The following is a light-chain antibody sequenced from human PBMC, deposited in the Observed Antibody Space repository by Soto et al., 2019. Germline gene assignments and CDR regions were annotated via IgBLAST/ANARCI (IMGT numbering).Light chain of an antibody. V-gene: IGKV3-11*01. CDR1: QSVSNNY. CDR2: DAS. CDR3: QQRSNWPPF. J-gene: IGKJ5*01. Sequence: EIVLRQPPGTLSLSPGERATLSCRASQSVSNNYLAWYQQKPGQAPRLLIYDASNRATGIPARFSGSGSGTDFTLTISSLEPEDFAVYYCQQRSNWPPFFGQGTRLQIK.